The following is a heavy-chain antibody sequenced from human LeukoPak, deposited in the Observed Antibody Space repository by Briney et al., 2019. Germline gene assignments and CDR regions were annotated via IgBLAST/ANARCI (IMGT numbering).Heavy chain of an antibody. Sequence: SETLSLTCTVSGDSISSSSYYWGWIRQPPGKGLEWIGYIDYSGSTNYNPSLKSRVTISVDTSKNQFSLKLSSVTAADTAVYYCARVPRLYGVTGGFDPWGQGTLVTVSS. D-gene: IGHD4-17*01. CDR2: IDYSGST. V-gene: IGHV4-61*05. J-gene: IGHJ5*02. CDR1: GDSISSSSYY. CDR3: ARVPRLYGVTGGFDP.